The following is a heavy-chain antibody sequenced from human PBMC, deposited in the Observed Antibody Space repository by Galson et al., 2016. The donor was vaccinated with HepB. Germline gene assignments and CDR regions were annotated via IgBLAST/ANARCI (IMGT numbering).Heavy chain of an antibody. CDR2: INAAKGNT. CDR3: AKGAPDEYYFDY. D-gene: IGHD3-16*01. J-gene: IGHJ4*02. CDR1: GYTFTTCA. V-gene: IGHV1-3*01. Sequence: SVKVSCKASGYTFTTCAMHWFRQAPGQRLEWMGWINAAKGNTKYSQKFQDRVTISRDTSASTAYMELSSLRSEDTAVYYCAKGAPDEYYFDYWGQGTPVSVSS.